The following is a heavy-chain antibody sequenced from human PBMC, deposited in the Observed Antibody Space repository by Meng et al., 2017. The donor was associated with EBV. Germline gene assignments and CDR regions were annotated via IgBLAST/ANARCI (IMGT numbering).Heavy chain of an antibody. D-gene: IGHD3-10*01. CDR3: ARSSPVRFGELSN. CDR1: GGSISSSSYY. V-gene: IGHV4-39*07. Sequence: QLQLQESGPGLVKPSXXXXLXXXVSGGSISSSSYYWGWIRQHPGKGLEWIGSIYYSGSTYYNPSLKSRVTISIDTSKNQFSLKLSSVTAADTAVYYCARSSPVRFGELSNWGQGTLVTVSS. J-gene: IGHJ4*02. CDR2: IYYSGST.